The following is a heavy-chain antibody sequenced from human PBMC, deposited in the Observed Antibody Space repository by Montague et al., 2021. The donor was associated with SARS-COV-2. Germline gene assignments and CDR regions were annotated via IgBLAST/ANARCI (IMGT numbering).Heavy chain of an antibody. J-gene: IGHJ5*02. CDR1: GGSFSGYY. V-gene: IGHV4-34*01. CDR3: ARGPRITMIVVVITDIWFDP. CDR2: INHSGST. D-gene: IGHD3-22*01. Sequence: SETLSLTCAVYGGSFSGYYWSWIRQPPGKGLEWIGEINHSGSTXXXPSXXXQVTISVDTSKNQFSLKLSSVTAADTAVYYCARGPRITMIVVVITDIWFDPWGQGTLVTVSS.